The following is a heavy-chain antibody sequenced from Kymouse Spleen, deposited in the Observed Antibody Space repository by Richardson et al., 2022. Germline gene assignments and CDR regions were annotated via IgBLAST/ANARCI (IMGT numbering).Heavy chain of an antibody. J-gene: IGHJ6*02. CDR3: ARCGYSYGPYYYYYGMDV. CDR1: GGTFSSYA. V-gene: IGHV1-69*05. D-gene: IGHD5-18,IGHD5-18*01. Sequence: QVQLVQSGAEVKKPGSSVKVSCKASGGTFSSYAISWVRQAPGQGLEWMGGIIPIFGTANYAQKFQGRVTITTDESTSTAYMELSSLRSEDTAVYYCARCGYSYGPYYYYYGMDVWGQGTTVTVSS. CDR2: IIPIFGTA.